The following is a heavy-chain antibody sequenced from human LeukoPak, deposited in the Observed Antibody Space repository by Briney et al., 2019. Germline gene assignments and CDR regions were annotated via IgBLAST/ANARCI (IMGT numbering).Heavy chain of an antibody. Sequence: GASVKVSCKASGGTFSSYAISWVRQAPGQGLEWMGRIIPILGIANYAQKFQGRVTITADKSTSTAYMELSSLRSEDTAVYYRARDGYNLMGFDYWGQGTLVTVSS. CDR3: ARDGYNLMGFDY. J-gene: IGHJ4*02. CDR2: IIPILGIA. V-gene: IGHV1-69*04. CDR1: GGTFSSYA. D-gene: IGHD5-24*01.